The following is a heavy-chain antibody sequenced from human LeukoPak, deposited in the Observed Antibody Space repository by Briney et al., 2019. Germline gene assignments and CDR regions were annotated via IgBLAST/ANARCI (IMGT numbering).Heavy chain of an antibody. J-gene: IGHJ5*02. CDR2: IYPGDSDT. CDR1: GYHFTTYW. CDR3: ARREASSWSTWFDP. V-gene: IGHV5-51*01. D-gene: IGHD6-13*01. Sequence: GESLKISCKASGYHFTTYWTGWVRQMHGKGLEWMGIIYPGDSDTRYSPSFQGQVTISADKSISTAYLQWSSLKASDTAIYYCARREASSWSTWFDPWGQGTLVTVSS.